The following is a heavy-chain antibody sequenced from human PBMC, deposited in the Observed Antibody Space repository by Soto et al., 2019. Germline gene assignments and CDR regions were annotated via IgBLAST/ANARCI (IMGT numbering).Heavy chain of an antibody. CDR3: ASGRRLGDDSSFGGY. J-gene: IGHJ4*02. Sequence: QVQLVQSGAEVKKPGASVKVSCKASGYTFTDYYLHWVRQAPGQGLEWMAWISPNTGGTDYAQTFQGRVTLTRDTSVTTAYMELSSLRSDDTAVYYCASGRRLGDDSSFGGYWGQGTLVTVSS. CDR1: GYTFTDYY. CDR2: ISPNTGGT. D-gene: IGHD4-4*01. V-gene: IGHV1-2*02.